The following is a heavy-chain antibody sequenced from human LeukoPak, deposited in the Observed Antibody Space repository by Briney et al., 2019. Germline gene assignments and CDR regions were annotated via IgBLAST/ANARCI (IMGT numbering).Heavy chain of an antibody. V-gene: IGHV4-34*01. D-gene: IGHD5-24*01. CDR2: INHGGST. CDR3: AREGNEEEWSRDGYNFDY. Sequence: KPSETLSLTCAVYGGSFSGYYWSWIRQPPGKGLEWIGEINHGGSTNYNPSLKSRVTISVDTSKNQFSLKLSSVTAADTAVYYCAREGNEEEWSRDGYNFDYWGQGTLVTVSS. J-gene: IGHJ4*02. CDR1: GGSFSGYY.